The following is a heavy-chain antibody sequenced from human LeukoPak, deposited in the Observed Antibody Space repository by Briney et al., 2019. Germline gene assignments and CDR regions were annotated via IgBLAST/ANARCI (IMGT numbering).Heavy chain of an antibody. Sequence: ASVKVSCKASGYTFTGYYMHWVRQAPGQGLEWMGWINPNSGGTNYAQKFQGRVTMTRDMSTSTVYMELSSLRSEDTAVYYCARDTMVRGVSPTPHNWFDPWGQGTLVTVSS. J-gene: IGHJ5*02. CDR2: INPNSGGT. V-gene: IGHV1-2*02. D-gene: IGHD3-10*01. CDR3: ARDTMVRGVSPTPHNWFDP. CDR1: GYTFTGYY.